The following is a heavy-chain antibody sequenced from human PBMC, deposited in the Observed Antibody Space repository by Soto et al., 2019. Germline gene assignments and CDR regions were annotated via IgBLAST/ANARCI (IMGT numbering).Heavy chain of an antibody. CDR2: ISSDGGDK. V-gene: IGHV3-30*03. J-gene: IGHJ3*02. CDR3: AIRGYQYAFDI. CDR1: GFSFSNYG. Sequence: PGGSLRLSCAASGFSFSNYGMHWVRQAPGKGLEWVAVISSDGGDKYYADSVKGRFTISRDNSKNTLYLQMNSLGPEDTAMFYCAIRGYQYAFDIWGQGTMVTVSS. D-gene: IGHD2-2*01.